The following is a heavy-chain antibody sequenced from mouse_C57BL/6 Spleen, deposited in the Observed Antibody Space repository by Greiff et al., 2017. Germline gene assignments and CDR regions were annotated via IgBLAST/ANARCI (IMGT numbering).Heavy chain of an antibody. CDR3: ARERGYDGYYVGYFDV. CDR2: INYDGSST. D-gene: IGHD2-3*01. J-gene: IGHJ1*03. CDR1: GFTFSDYY. Sequence: DVHLVESEGGLVQPGSSMKLSCTASGFTFSDYYMAWVRQVPEKGLEWVANINYDGSSTYYLDSLKSRFILSRDNAKNILYLQMRSLKSEDTATYYCARERGYDGYYVGYFDVWGTGTTVTVSS. V-gene: IGHV5-16*01.